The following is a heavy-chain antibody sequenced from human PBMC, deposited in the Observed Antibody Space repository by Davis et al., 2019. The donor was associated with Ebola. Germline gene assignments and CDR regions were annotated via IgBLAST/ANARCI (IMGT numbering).Heavy chain of an antibody. Sequence: GESLKISCKGSGYTFTSYSIGWLRQLPGKGLAWVGIIYPVDTDTRYSPSFQGQVTISADKSISTAYLQWSSLKASDTAMYYCARYLSFHWYFDLWGRGTLVTVSS. CDR3: ARYLSFHWYFDL. CDR1: GYTFTSYS. V-gene: IGHV5-51*01. CDR2: IYPVDTDT. J-gene: IGHJ2*01.